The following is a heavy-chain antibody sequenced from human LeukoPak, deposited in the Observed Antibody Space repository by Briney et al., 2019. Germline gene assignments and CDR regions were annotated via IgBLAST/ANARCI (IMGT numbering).Heavy chain of an antibody. J-gene: IGHJ4*02. CDR3: AKTSQYSSGWFDY. CDR1: GFTFSNYA. D-gene: IGHD6-19*01. V-gene: IGHV3-23*01. Sequence: TGGSLRLSYAASGFTFSNYAMSWVRQAPGKGLEWVSTISGSGGGTYYVDSVKGRFTISRDSSRNALDIEMNSLRPEDTAVYYCAKTSQYSSGWFDYWGQGTLVTVSS. CDR2: ISGSGGGT.